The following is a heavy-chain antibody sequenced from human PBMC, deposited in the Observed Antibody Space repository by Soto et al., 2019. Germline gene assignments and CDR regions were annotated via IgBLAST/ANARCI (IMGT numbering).Heavy chain of an antibody. CDR2: ISHDGTNK. CDR3: AKDEYYYSRSGYYIFDP. D-gene: IGHD3-22*01. J-gene: IGHJ5*02. Sequence: GGSLRLSCEVSGFTFSAYGMHWVRQAPGKGLEWVAAISHDGTNKNYGDSVKGRFTISRDNSKKTLYLQMNSLRPEDTALYYCAKDEYYYSRSGYYIFDPWGQGTLVTVSS. CDR1: GFTFSAYG. V-gene: IGHV3-30*18.